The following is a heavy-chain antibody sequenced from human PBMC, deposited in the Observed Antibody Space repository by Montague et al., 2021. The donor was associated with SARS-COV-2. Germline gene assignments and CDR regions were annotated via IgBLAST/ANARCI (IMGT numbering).Heavy chain of an antibody. Sequence: SETLSLTCSVSGGSIRTSDYYWGWLRQPPGKGLEWIGTIDYSGYTYSNPSLTSRVSISLDTSKNQFYLRLNSMTAAATDVYDCVIPSIILVLWGQGTLVTVSS. V-gene: IGHV4-39*01. D-gene: IGHD3-22*01. CDR1: GGSIRTSDYY. CDR3: VIPSIILVL. CDR2: IDYSGYT. J-gene: IGHJ1*01.